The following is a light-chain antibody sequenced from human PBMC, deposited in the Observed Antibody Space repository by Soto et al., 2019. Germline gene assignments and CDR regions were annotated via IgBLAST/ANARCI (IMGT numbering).Light chain of an antibody. CDR2: GAS. CDR1: QCIKND. J-gene: IGKJ3*01. V-gene: IGKV1-6*01. Sequence: AIQMTQSPSSLSCAVGGRVTITCRASQCIKNDLNWYQQKPGKAPQLLIYGASTLQRGVPSRFSGSGSGIDFTLTISSLQPEDFATYYCLQDFKYPRTFGPGNKVDIK. CDR3: LQDFKYPRT.